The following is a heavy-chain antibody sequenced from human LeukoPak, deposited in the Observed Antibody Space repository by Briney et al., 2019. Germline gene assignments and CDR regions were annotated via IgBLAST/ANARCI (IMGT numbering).Heavy chain of an antibody. CDR3: ARRLGSQGSRRHYYFDY. D-gene: IGHD2-15*01. CDR1: GGSFSGYY. V-gene: IGHV4-34*01. CDR2: INHSGST. Sequence: SETLSLTCAVYGGSFSGYYWSWIRQPPGKGLEWIGEINHSGSTNYNPSLKSRVTISVDTSKNQFSLKLSSVTAADTAVYYCARRLGSQGSRRHYYFDYWGQGTLVTVSS. J-gene: IGHJ4*02.